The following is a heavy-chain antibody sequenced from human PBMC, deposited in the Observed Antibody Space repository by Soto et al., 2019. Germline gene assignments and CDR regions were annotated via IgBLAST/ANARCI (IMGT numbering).Heavy chain of an antibody. D-gene: IGHD3-3*01. CDR1: GYTFTSHW. CDR3: ARHETPLRYDFTNGYIDS. Sequence: PGESLKISCKVSGYTFTSHWISWVRQMPGKGLEWMGRIDPGDSYTNYSPSFQGHVTISADKSISTAYLQWSGLKASDTALYYCARHETPLRYDFTNGYIDSWGQGTLVTVSS. J-gene: IGHJ5*01. CDR2: IDPGDSYT. V-gene: IGHV5-10-1*01.